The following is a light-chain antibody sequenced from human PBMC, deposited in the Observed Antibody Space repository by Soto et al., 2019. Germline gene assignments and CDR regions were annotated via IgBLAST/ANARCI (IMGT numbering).Light chain of an antibody. V-gene: IGKV1-12*01. CDR1: QDIGTW. J-gene: IGKJ5*01. CDR3: QEGITLPT. Sequence: DIQMTQSPSYVSASVGDRVTITCRASQDIGTWLAWYQQKPGKAPKLLIYAASTLQTGVPSRFSGSGSGTDFTLTISSLQPEDIAIYYCQEGITLPTFGQGTRLEIK. CDR2: AAS.